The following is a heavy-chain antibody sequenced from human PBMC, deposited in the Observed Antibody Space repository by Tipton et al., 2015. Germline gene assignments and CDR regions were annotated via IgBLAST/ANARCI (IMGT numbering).Heavy chain of an antibody. CDR1: GFTFDDYY. CDR3: ARLQIMGPFDY. V-gene: IGHV3-11*01. D-gene: IGHD3-16*01. CDR2: ITAGGSAM. Sequence: GSLRLSCAASGFTFDDYYMSWIRQAPGKGLEWVSYITAGGSAMNYADSVKGRFTISRDNAKNFLYLQMNSLRVEDTAVYYCARLQIMGPFDYWGQGTLVTVSS. J-gene: IGHJ4*02.